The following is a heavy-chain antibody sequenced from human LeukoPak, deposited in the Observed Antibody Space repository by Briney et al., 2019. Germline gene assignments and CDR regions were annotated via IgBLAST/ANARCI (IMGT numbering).Heavy chain of an antibody. V-gene: IGHV1-8*01. D-gene: IGHD5-12*01. J-gene: IGHJ4*02. Sequence: GASVKVSCKASGYTFTSYDINWVRQATGQGLEWMGWMSPNSGNTGYAQKFQGRVTMTRDTSTSTVYMELSSLRSEDTAVYYCARGGSSGLTKFSFDYWGQGTLVTVSS. CDR2: MSPNSGNT. CDR1: GYTFTSYD. CDR3: ARGGSSGLTKFSFDY.